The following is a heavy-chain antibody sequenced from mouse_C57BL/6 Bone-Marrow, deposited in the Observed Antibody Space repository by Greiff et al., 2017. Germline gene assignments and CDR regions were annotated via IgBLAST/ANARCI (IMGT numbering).Heavy chain of an antibody. CDR2: IRNKANGYTT. CDR3: ARYAGGGFAY. Sequence: EVMLVESGGGLVQPGGSLSLSCAASGFTFTDYYMSWVRPPPGKALEWLGFIRNKANGYTTEYSASVKGRFTISRDNSQSILYLQMNALRAEDSATYYCARYAGGGFAYWGQGTLVTVS. J-gene: IGHJ3*01. V-gene: IGHV7-3*01. CDR1: GFTFTDYY.